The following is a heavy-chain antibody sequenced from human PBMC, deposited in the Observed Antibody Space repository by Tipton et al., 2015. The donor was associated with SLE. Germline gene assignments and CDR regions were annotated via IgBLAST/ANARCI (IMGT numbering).Heavy chain of an antibody. J-gene: IGHJ4*02. CDR2: ILYPGTT. CDR3: ARLSFAYTTGWYMDY. D-gene: IGHD6-19*01. CDR1: GGSIYSYY. V-gene: IGHV4-59*01. Sequence: TLSLTCTVSGGSIYSYYCTWIRQPPGRGLEYLGYILYPGTTDYNPALRSRVTMSQDTSKNQFSLKLTSVTAADTAMYYCARLSFAYTTGWYMDYWGQGTLVAVSS.